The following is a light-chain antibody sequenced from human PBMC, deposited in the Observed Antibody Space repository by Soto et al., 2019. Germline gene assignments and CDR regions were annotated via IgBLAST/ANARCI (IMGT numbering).Light chain of an antibody. CDR2: DSS. Sequence: DIQMTQSPSTLSASVGDRVTITCRASQSINNWLAWYQQKPGKAPNLLISDSSDLPSGVPSRFSGSGSWTEFSLPIRSLQPDDFATYYCQQYSDYSPRTFAQGTKVEIK. CDR1: QSINNW. V-gene: IGKV1-5*01. CDR3: QQYSDYSPRT. J-gene: IGKJ1*01.